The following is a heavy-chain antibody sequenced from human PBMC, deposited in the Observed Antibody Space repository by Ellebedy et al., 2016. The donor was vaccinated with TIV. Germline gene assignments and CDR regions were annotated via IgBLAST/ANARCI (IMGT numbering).Heavy chain of an antibody. J-gene: IGHJ4*01. V-gene: IGHV4-4*02. Sequence: SETLSLTCAVSEDYISRSNWWSWVRQSPGKGLEWIGEIYYSGSTNYNTSLESRVDMSIDTSKNQFSLRLTSLTPADTAVYYCATNCYEGSAFDFWGHGTQVTVSS. CDR3: ATNCYEGSAFDF. CDR2: IYYSGST. D-gene: IGHD1-1*01. CDR1: EDYISRSNW.